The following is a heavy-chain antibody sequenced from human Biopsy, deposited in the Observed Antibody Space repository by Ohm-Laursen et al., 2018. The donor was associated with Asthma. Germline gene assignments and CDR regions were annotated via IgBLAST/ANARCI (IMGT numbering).Heavy chain of an antibody. V-gene: IGHV4-34*01. CDR3: VRGSSSWHHGPFHYYYGLDV. CDR2: THHSGYT. D-gene: IGHD6-13*01. Sequence: SETLSLTCAVYGGSFSSNYWSWIRQTPGKGLEWLGDTHHSGYTNYNPSLSSRLTLSVDTSKNQFSLRLPSVTAADTAVYYCVRGSSSWHHGPFHYYYGLDVWGQGTTATVSS. J-gene: IGHJ6*02. CDR1: GGSFSSNY.